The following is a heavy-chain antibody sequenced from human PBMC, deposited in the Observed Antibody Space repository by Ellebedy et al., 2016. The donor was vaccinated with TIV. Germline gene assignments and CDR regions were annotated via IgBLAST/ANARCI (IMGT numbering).Heavy chain of an antibody. J-gene: IGHJ6*02. CDR1: GGTFSSYA. D-gene: IGHD3-10*01. Sequence: SVKVSXXASGGTFSSYAISWVRQAPGQGLEWMGGIIPIFGTANYAQKFQGRVTITADESTSTVYMELSSLRSEDTAVYYCARDPMVRGVIRQAEYYYYYGMDVWGQGTTVTVSS. CDR3: ARDPMVRGVIRQAEYYYYYGMDV. V-gene: IGHV1-69*13. CDR2: IIPIFGTA.